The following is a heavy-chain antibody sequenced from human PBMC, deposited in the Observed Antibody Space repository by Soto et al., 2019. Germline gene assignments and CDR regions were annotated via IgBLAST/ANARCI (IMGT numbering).Heavy chain of an antibody. CDR2: IHHSGSI. CDR1: GVSLSGYY. Sequence: SETLSLSCAVYGVSLSGYYWTWIRRPPGKGLEWIGEIHHSGSINYNSPLNSRVTLSADTSKNQFFLKLSSVTAADTAVYYCSRGGDAYKAGNYWGQGTLVT. J-gene: IGHJ4*02. CDR3: SRGGDAYKAGNY. V-gene: IGHV4-34*01. D-gene: IGHD3-10*01.